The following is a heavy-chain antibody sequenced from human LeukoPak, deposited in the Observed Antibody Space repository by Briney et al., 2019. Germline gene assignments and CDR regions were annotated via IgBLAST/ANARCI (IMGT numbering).Heavy chain of an antibody. CDR3: ARDGGSVRPVDIVATGVDFDY. Sequence: GGSLRLSCAAAGFTFSDYYMSWIRQAPGKGLEWVSYISISGSTIYYADSVKGRFTISRDNAKNSLYLQMNGLRAEDTAVYYCARDGGSVRPVDIVATGVDFDYWGQGPLVTVSS. CDR1: GFTFSDYY. CDR2: ISISGSTI. J-gene: IGHJ4*02. D-gene: IGHD5-12*01. V-gene: IGHV3-11*01.